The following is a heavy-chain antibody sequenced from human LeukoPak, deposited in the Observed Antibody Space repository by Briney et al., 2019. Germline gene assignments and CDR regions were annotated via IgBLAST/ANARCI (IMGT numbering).Heavy chain of an antibody. J-gene: IGHJ4*02. CDR2: ISGSGGGT. CDR1: GFTFSSYA. D-gene: IGHD3-22*01. V-gene: IGHV3-23*01. CDR3: AKGNWAYYYDSSGYYYVLPFDY. Sequence: GGSLRLSCAASGFTFSSYAMSWVRQAPGKGLEWVSAISGSGGGTYYADSVKVRFTISRDNSKNTLYLQMNSLRAEDTAVYYCAKGNWAYYYDSSGYYYVLPFDYWGQGTLVTVSS.